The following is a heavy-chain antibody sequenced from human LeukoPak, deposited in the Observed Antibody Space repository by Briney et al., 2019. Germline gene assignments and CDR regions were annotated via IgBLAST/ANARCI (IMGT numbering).Heavy chain of an antibody. V-gene: IGHV1-2*02. D-gene: IGHD5-12*01. CDR2: INPNSGGT. J-gene: IGHJ6*02. CDR3: ARSGSGYDNSEGYYYYGMDV. CDR1: GYTFTGYY. Sequence: GASVKVSCKASGYTFTGYYMHWVRQAPGQGLEWMGWINPNSGGTNYAQKFQGRVTMTRDTSISTAYMELSRLRSDDTAVYYCARSGSGYDNSEGYYYYGMDVWGQGTTVTVSS.